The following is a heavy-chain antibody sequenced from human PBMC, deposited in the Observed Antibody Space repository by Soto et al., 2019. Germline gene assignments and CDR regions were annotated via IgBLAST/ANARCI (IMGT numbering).Heavy chain of an antibody. V-gene: IGHV1-69*12. D-gene: IGHD6-13*01. CDR1: GGTFGIYA. J-gene: IGHJ6*02. CDR3: ARSLYSSSWFHSGNSYYYYGMDV. Sequence: QVQLVQSGAEVKKPGSSVKVSCKASGGTFGIYAITWVRQAPGQGLEWMGGIIAFSDIVNYTQKLQGRVTITADESTNTAYMALSSLRSEDTALYYCARSLYSSSWFHSGNSYYYYGMDVWGQGTTVTVSS. CDR2: IIAFSDIV.